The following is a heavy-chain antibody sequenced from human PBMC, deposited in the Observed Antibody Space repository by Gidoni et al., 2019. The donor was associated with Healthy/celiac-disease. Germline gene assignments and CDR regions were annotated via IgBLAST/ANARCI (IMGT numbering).Heavy chain of an antibody. CDR3: ARDRGHYYYGSGSYRLDWFDP. CDR2: IIPILGIA. Sequence: QVQLVQSGAEVKKPGSSVKVSCKASGGTFSSYPISWVRQAPGQGLEWMGRIIPILGIANYAQKFQGRVTITADKSTSTAYMELSSLRSEDTAVYYCARDRGHYYYGSGSYRLDWFDPWGQGTLVTVSS. V-gene: IGHV1-69*04. CDR1: GGTFSSYP. D-gene: IGHD3-10*01. J-gene: IGHJ5*02.